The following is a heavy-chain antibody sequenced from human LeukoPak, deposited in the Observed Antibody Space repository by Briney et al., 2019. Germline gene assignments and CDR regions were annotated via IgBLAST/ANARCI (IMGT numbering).Heavy chain of an antibody. CDR3: ARDATLVAFDY. CDR2: ISSSSNFI. D-gene: IGHD4/OR15-4a*01. V-gene: IGHV3-21*01. Sequence: GGSLRLSCEVSGFNFEIYSMNWVRQAPGKGLEWVSSISSSSNFIYYADSVKGRFTISRDNAKNSLYLQMSSLRVEDTAVYYCARDATLVAFDYWGQGTLVSVSS. CDR1: GFNFEIYS. J-gene: IGHJ4*02.